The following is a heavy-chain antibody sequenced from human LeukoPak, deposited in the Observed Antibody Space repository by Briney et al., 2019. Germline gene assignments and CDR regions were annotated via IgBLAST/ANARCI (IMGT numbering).Heavy chain of an antibody. J-gene: IGHJ4*02. CDR3: AKGPARELDFDY. CDR2: IRYDGSNK. D-gene: IGHD1-26*01. V-gene: IGHV3-30*02. CDR1: GFTFSSYG. Sequence: QPGGSLRLSCAASGFTFSSYGMHWVRQAPGKGLEWVAFIRYDGSNKYYADSVKGRFTISRDNSKNTLYLQMNSLRAEDTAVYYCAKGPARELDFDYWGQGTLVTVSS.